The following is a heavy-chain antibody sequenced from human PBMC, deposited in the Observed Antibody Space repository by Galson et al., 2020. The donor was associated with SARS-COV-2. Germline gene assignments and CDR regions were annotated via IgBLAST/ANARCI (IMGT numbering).Heavy chain of an antibody. CDR1: GYTLTELS. D-gene: IGHD2-15*01. Sequence: ASVKVSCKVSGYTLTELSMHWVRQAPGKGLEWMGGFDPEDGETIYAQKFQGRVTMTEDTSTDTAYMELSSLRSEDTAVYYCATTVLLVVVAATPGVGAFDIWGQGTMVTVSS. V-gene: IGHV1-24*01. CDR3: ATTVLLVVVAATPGVGAFDI. CDR2: FDPEDGET. J-gene: IGHJ3*02.